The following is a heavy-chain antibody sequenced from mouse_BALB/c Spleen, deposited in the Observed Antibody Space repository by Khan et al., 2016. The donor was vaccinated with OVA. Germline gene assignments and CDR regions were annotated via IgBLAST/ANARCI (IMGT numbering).Heavy chain of an antibody. J-gene: IGHJ2*01. V-gene: IGHV1S41*01. D-gene: IGHD1-1*02. Sequence: DLVKPGASVKLSCKASGYTFTSYWITWIKQRPGQGLECIGRIAPGNGSSYYNEMFKGKATLTVDTSSNTAYIQLSSLSSEDSAVYFCARAMGGKVPLDYWGQGTTLTVSS. CDR2: IAPGNGSS. CDR3: ARAMGGKVPLDY. CDR1: GYTFTSYW.